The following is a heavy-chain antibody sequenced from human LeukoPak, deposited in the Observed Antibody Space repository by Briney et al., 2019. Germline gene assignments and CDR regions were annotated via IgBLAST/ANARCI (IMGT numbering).Heavy chain of an antibody. Sequence: PSETLSLTCTVSGGSISSSYYYWGWIRQPPGKGLEWIGSIYYSGRTYYNPSLKSRVTISVDTSKNQFSLKLSSVTAADTAVYYCARVSKGQPWELQGYFDYWGQGTLVTVSS. CDR3: ARVSKGQPWELQGYFDY. V-gene: IGHV4-39*01. J-gene: IGHJ4*02. CDR1: GGSISSSYYY. CDR2: IYYSGRT. D-gene: IGHD1-26*01.